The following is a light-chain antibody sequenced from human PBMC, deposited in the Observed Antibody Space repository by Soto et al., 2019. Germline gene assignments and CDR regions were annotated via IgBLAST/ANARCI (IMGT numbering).Light chain of an antibody. CDR1: SSDVGAYNY. V-gene: IGLV2-8*01. J-gene: IGLJ1*01. CDR2: EVS. Sequence: QSALTQPPSASGSPGQSVTISCTGTSSDVGAYNYVSWYQQLPGKAPKLIIYEVSKRPSGVPDRFSGSKSGNTASLTVSGLQAEDEAYYYCTSYAGTSLSFYVCGTGTKVTDL. CDR3: TSYAGTSLSFYV.